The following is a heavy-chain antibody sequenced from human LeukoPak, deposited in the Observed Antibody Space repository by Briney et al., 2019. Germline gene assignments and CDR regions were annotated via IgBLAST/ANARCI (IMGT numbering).Heavy chain of an antibody. D-gene: IGHD2-2*01. CDR3: ASIVVVPAAKAQDAFDI. V-gene: IGHV3-30*02. CDR1: GFTFSSYG. Sequence: GGSLRLSCAASGFTFSSYGMHWVRQAPGKGLEWVAFIRYDGSNKYYADSVKGRFTISRDNSKNTLYLQMNSLRAEDMAVYYCASIVVVPAAKAQDAFDIWGQGTMVTVSS. J-gene: IGHJ3*02. CDR2: IRYDGSNK.